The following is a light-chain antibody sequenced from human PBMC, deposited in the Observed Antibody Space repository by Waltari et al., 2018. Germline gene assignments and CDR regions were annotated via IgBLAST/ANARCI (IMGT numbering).Light chain of an antibody. J-gene: IGLJ1*01. CDR1: SRDIGSFNY. Sequence: QSALTQPASVSGSPGPSITISCTGTSRDIGSFNYVSWYQQYPGKAPKLIIFDVSNRPSGISDRFSGSKSGNTASLTISGLQAEDEADYICTSYTTTDTLYVFGTGTQVTVL. V-gene: IGLV2-14*03. CDR2: DVS. CDR3: TSYTTTDTLYV.